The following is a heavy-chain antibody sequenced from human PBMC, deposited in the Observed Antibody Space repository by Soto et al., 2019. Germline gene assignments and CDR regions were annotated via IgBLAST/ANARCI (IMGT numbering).Heavy chain of an antibody. D-gene: IGHD3-9*01. V-gene: IGHV3-23*01. Sequence: GGSLRLSCAASGVTFSSYAMSWVRQAPGKGLEWVSATSGSGGSTYYADSVKGRFTISRDNSKNTLYLQMNSLRAEDTAVYYCAKGPLKLRYFDWLLDYWGQGTLVTVSS. CDR1: GVTFSSYA. J-gene: IGHJ4*02. CDR3: AKGPLKLRYFDWLLDY. CDR2: TSGSGGST.